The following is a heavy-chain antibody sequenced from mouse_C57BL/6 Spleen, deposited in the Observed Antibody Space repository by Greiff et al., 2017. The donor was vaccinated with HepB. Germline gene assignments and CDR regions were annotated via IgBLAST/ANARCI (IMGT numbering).Heavy chain of an antibody. D-gene: IGHD2-4*01. CDR2: ISSGGSYT. CDR1: GFTFSSYG. Sequence: EVQRVESGGDLVKPGGSLKLSCAASGFTFSSYGMSWVRQTPDKRLEWVATISSGGSYTYYPDSVKGRFTISRDNAKNTLYLQMSSLKSEDTAMYYCARQGIYYDYDGPFYYAMDYWGQGTSVTVSS. J-gene: IGHJ4*01. CDR3: ARQGIYYDYDGPFYYAMDY. V-gene: IGHV5-6*01.